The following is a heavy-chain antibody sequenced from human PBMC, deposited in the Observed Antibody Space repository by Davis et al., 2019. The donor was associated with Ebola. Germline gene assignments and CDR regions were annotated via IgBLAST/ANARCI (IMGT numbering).Heavy chain of an antibody. J-gene: IGHJ4*02. CDR3: VKGLRLLDQ. Sequence: GESLKISCAASGFTVSSNYMSWVRQAPGKGLEWVSVIYSGGSTYYADSVKGRFTISRDDSKSALFLQMNNLRVEDTAVYYCVKGLRLLDQWGQGTPVTVSS. V-gene: IGHV3-53*01. CDR2: IYSGGST. CDR1: GFTVSSNY.